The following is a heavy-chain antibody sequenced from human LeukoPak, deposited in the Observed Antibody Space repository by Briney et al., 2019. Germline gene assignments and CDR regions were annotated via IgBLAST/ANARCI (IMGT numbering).Heavy chain of an antibody. V-gene: IGHV3-7*03. CDR2: IKQDGSEK. CDR1: GFTFSSYW. J-gene: IGHJ4*02. CDR3: AREGRYYGSGDYFDY. D-gene: IGHD3-10*01. Sequence: AGGSLRLSCAASGFTFSSYWMSWVRQAPGKGLEWVANIKQDGSEKYYVDSVKGRFTISRDNAKNSLYLQMNSLRAEDTAVYYCAREGRYYGSGDYFDYWGQGTLVTVSS.